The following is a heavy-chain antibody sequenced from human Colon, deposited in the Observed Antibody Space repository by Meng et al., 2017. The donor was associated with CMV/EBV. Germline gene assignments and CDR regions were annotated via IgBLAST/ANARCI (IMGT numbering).Heavy chain of an antibody. CDR2: ISYDGSNK. CDR3: AREIYSSSSGSHFDY. Sequence: GGSLRLSCAASGFTFANYWMYWVRQAPGKGLEWVAVISYDGSNKYYADSVKGRFTISRDNSKNTLYLQMNSLRAEDTAVYYCAREIYSSSSGSHFDYWGQGTLVTVSS. J-gene: IGHJ4*02. V-gene: IGHV3-30*03. CDR1: GFTFANYW. D-gene: IGHD6-6*01.